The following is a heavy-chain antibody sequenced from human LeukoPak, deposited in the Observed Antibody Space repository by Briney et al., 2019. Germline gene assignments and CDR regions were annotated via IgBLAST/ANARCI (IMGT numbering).Heavy chain of an antibody. CDR3: ARGHIVVVPAGAPYYYYMDV. CDR2: IGTAGDT. J-gene: IGHJ6*03. D-gene: IGHD2-2*01. V-gene: IGHV3-13*01. Sequence: GGSLRLSCAASGFTFSSYDMHWVRQATGKGLEWVSAIGTAGDTYYPGSVKGRFTISRENAKNSLYLQMNSLRAGDTAVYYCARGHIVVVPAGAPYYYYMDVWGKGTTVTVSS. CDR1: GFTFSSYD.